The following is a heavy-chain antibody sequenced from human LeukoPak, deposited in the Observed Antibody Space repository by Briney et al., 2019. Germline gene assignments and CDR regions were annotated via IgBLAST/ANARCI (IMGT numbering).Heavy chain of an antibody. CDR1: GGSISSYY. CDR2: IYYCGST. CDR3: AREGDGDHAALDY. V-gene: IGHV4-59*01. J-gene: IGHJ4*02. D-gene: IGHD4-17*01. Sequence: PSETLSLTCTVSGGSISSYYWSWIRQPPGKGLGWIGYIYYCGSTSYNPSLKSRVTILVDTSKNQFSLKLSSVTAADTAVYYCAREGDGDHAALDYWGRGTLVTVSS.